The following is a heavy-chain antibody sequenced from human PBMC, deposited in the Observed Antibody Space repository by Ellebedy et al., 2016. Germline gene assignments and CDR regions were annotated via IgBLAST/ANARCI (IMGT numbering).Heavy chain of an antibody. CDR1: GFTFSSYS. CDR2: ISSSSSYI. Sequence: GESLKISCAASGFTFSSYSMNWVRQAPGKGLEWVSSISSSSSYIYYADSVKGRFTISRDNAKNSLYLQMNSLRAEDTAVYYCASSSRGLWFGVPYYFDYWGQGTLVTVSS. J-gene: IGHJ4*02. CDR3: ASSSRGLWFGVPYYFDY. D-gene: IGHD3-10*01. V-gene: IGHV3-21*01.